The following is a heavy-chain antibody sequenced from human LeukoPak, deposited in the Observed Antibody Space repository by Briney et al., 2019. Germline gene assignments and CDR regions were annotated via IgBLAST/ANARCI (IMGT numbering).Heavy chain of an antibody. Sequence: GGSLRLFCAASGFSFSTYAMTWVRRAPGRGLEWVSAIDWTSHYIFYRDSVQGRFTTSRDNSRATLFLQMNSLTAEDSAVYYCAKNFAPGNAFYDFWGQGVLVTVSS. D-gene: IGHD1-1*01. CDR3: AKNFAPGNAFYDF. CDR2: IDWTSHYI. J-gene: IGHJ4*02. V-gene: IGHV3-23*01. CDR1: GFSFSTYA.